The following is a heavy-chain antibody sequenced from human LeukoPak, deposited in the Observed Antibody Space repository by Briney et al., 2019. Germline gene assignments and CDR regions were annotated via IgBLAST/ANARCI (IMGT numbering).Heavy chain of an antibody. CDR3: AKDLHSSSWHYYFDY. V-gene: IGHV3-33*06. J-gene: IGHJ4*02. D-gene: IGHD6-13*01. Sequence: GRSLRLSCAASGFTFSSYGMHWVRQAPGKGLEWVAVIWYDGSNKYYADSVKGRFTISRDNSKNMLYLQMNSLRAEDTAVYYCAKDLHSSSWHYYFDYWGQGTLVTVSS. CDR2: IWYDGSNK. CDR1: GFTFSSYG.